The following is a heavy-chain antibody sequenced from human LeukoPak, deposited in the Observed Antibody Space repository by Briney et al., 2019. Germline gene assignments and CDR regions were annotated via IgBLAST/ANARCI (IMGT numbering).Heavy chain of an antibody. CDR2: ISAYNGNT. V-gene: IGHV1-18*01. Sequence: GASVKVSCKASGYTFTSYGISWVRQAPGQGLEWMGWISAYNGNTNYAQKLQGRVTMTTDTSTSTAYMELRSLRSDDTAVYYCARDKIGYSSSLGAFDIWGQGTMVTVSS. D-gene: IGHD6-13*01. CDR1: GYTFTSYG. CDR3: ARDKIGYSSSLGAFDI. J-gene: IGHJ3*02.